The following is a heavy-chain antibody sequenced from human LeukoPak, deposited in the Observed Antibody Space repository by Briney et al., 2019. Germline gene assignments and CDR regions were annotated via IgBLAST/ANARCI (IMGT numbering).Heavy chain of an antibody. CDR1: GGSISSYY. CDR2: IYYSGST. J-gene: IGHJ4*02. D-gene: IGHD4-17*01. CDR3: ARTQTTVTTFFGY. Sequence: SETLSLTCTVSGGSISSYYWSWIRQPPGKGLEWIGYIYYSGSTNYNPSLKSRVTISVDTSKNQFSLKLSSVTAADTAVYYCARTQTTVTTFFGYWGQGTLVTVSS. V-gene: IGHV4-59*08.